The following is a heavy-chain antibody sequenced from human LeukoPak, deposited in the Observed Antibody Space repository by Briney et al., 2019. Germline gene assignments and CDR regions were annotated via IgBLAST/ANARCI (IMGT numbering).Heavy chain of an antibody. D-gene: IGHD3-3*01. Sequence: PGGSLRLSCAASGFTFSNAWMSWVRQAPGKGLEWVGRIKSKTDGGTTDYAALVKGRFTISRDDSKNTLYLQMNSLKTEDTAVYYCTTSRITIFGVVPSNGVGYFDYWGQGTLVTVSS. CDR2: IKSKTDGGTT. CDR3: TTSRITIFGVVPSNGVGYFDY. CDR1: GFTFSNAW. J-gene: IGHJ4*02. V-gene: IGHV3-15*01.